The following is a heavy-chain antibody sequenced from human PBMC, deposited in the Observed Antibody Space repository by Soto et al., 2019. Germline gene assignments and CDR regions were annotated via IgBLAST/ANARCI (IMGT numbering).Heavy chain of an antibody. CDR3: ARGGAMGVDY. J-gene: IGHJ4*02. Sequence: VGSLRLSCTASGFTFNTHWMHWVRQAPGKGLVWVSRIYFDGITTNYADSVKGRLTVSRDNAKNTVYLHVNTLRDEDTAVYYCARGGAMGVDYWGQRTLVTVSS. V-gene: IGHV3-74*01. CDR1: GFTFNTHW. D-gene: IGHD1-26*01. CDR2: IYFDGITT.